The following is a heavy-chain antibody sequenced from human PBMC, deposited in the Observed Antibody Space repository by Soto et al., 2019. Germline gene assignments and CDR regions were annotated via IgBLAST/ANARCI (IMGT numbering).Heavy chain of an antibody. CDR2: IMPIFVTP. V-gene: IGHV1-69*06. D-gene: IGHD4-17*01. CDR1: GGTLSNYA. CDR3: ARVPDDYGDYGYY. J-gene: IGHJ4*02. Sequence: QVQLVQSGAEVKKPGSSVKVSCKASGGTLSNYAISWVRQAPGQGLEWMGGIMPIFVTPNYAQKFQGRVAIIEYKSTSTAYMELSSLRSDDTAVYYWARVPDDYGDYGYYWGQGTLVTVSS.